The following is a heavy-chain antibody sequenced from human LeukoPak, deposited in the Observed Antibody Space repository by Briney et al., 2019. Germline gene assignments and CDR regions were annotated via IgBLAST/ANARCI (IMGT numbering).Heavy chain of an antibody. CDR2: IYYSGSN. CDR1: GVSISSGGYY. Sequence: SETLSLTCTVSGVSISSGGYYWSWIRQHPGKGLEWIGYIYYSGSNYYNPSLKSRVTISVDTSKTQFSLKLSSVTAADTAVYYCARDGSAALGINWFDPWGQGTLVTVSS. V-gene: IGHV4-31*03. CDR3: ARDGSAALGINWFDP. J-gene: IGHJ5*02. D-gene: IGHD1-26*01.